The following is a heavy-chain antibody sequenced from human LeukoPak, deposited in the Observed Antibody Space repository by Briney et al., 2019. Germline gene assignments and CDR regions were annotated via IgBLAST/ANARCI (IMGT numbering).Heavy chain of an antibody. CDR3: ARAPYSGYDFLLAFDI. CDR1: GGSISSYH. Sequence: PSETLSLTCTVSGGSISSYHWSWIRQPPGKGLEWIGYIYYSGSTNYNPSLKSRVTISVDTSKNQFSLKLSSVTAADTAVYYCARAPYSGYDFLLAFDIWGQGTMVTVSS. D-gene: IGHD5-12*01. J-gene: IGHJ3*02. V-gene: IGHV4-59*01. CDR2: IYYSGST.